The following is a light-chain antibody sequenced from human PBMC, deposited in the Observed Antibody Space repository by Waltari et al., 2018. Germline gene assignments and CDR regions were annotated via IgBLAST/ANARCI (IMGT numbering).Light chain of an antibody. CDR2: KAS. Sequence: DIQMNQSPSTLPASVGDRVTITCRASQYVKNNLAWFQQKPGKAPKVLIHKASRLESGVPSRCSGSGFGTEFILSISSLQPDDFATYYCQEYDSLPITFGGGTKVEIK. CDR1: QYVKNN. CDR3: QEYDSLPIT. J-gene: IGKJ4*01. V-gene: IGKV1-5*03.